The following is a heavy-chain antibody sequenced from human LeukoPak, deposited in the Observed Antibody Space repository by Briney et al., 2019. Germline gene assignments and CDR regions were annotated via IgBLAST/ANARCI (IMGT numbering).Heavy chain of an antibody. Sequence: SETLSLTCTVSGGSISSSFYYWGWIRQPPGKGLEWIGYIYYKGDTNYNPSLTSRVTISMNTSKNQFSLKLKSVTSADTAVYYCARDRRYCTGGTCYLDPYFDYWGQGTLVTVSS. D-gene: IGHD2-8*02. V-gene: IGHV4-61*01. CDR3: ARDRRYCTGGTCYLDPYFDY. CDR2: IYYKGDT. CDR1: GGSISSSFYY. J-gene: IGHJ4*02.